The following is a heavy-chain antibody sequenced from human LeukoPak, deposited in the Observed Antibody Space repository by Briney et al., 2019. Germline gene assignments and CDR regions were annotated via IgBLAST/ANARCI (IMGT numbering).Heavy chain of an antibody. V-gene: IGHV4-39*01. CDR3: ARHKFLLAAGTEGWFDP. Sequence: SETLSLTCTVSGGSISSSSYYWGWIRQPPGKGLEWIGSIYYSGSTYYNPSLKSRVTISVDTSKNQFSLKLSSVTAAGTAVYYCARHKFLLAAGTEGWFDPWGQGTLVTVSS. D-gene: IGHD6-13*01. CDR2: IYYSGST. J-gene: IGHJ5*02. CDR1: GGSISSSSYY.